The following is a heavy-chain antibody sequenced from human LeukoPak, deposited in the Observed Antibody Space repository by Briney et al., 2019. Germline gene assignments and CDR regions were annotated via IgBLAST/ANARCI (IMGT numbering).Heavy chain of an antibody. CDR3: ARDRVPFGGAIVIPDY. CDR1: GFTFSIYS. J-gene: IGHJ4*02. Sequence: GGSLRLSCAASGFTFSIYSMNWVRQAPGKGLEWVSYISTGSSNIYYADSVKGRFTMSRDNAKNSLYLQMNSLRAEDTAVYYCARDRVPFGGAIVIPDYWGQGTLVTVSS. D-gene: IGHD3-16*02. V-gene: IGHV3-48*01. CDR2: ISTGSSNI.